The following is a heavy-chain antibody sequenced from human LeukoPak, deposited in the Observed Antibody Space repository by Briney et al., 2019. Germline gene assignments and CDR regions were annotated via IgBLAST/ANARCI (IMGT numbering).Heavy chain of an antibody. CDR2: VKHSGST. D-gene: IGHD1-14*01. Sequence: SETLSLTCAVYGGSFSGYYWSWIRQPPGKGLEWIGEVKHSGSTNYNPSLKSRVTISVDTSKNQFSLKLSSVSAADTAVYYCARDGDNPGGYYYGMDVWGQGTTVTVSS. J-gene: IGHJ6*02. V-gene: IGHV4-34*01. CDR3: ARDGDNPGGYYYGMDV. CDR1: GGSFSGYY.